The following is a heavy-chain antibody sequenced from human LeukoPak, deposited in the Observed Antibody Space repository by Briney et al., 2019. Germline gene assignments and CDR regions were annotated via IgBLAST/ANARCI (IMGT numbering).Heavy chain of an antibody. CDR3: ARGPFSFDY. V-gene: IGHV4-34*01. Sequence: SETLSLTCAVYGGSFSGYYWSWIRQPPGKGLEWIGGINHSGSTNYNPSLKSRVTISVDTSKNQFSLKLSSVTAADTAVYYCARGPFSFDYWGQGTLVTVSS. CDR2: INHSGST. CDR1: GGSFSGYY. J-gene: IGHJ4*02.